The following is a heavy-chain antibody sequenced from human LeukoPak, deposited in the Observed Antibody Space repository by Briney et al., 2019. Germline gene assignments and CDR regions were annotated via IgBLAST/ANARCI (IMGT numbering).Heavy chain of an antibody. CDR3: ARDDCSGGTCSVAFDF. CDR1: GYTFKNYG. CDR2: ITPFNGNR. V-gene: IGHV1-18*01. D-gene: IGHD2-15*01. Sequence: ASVKVSCKASGYTFKNYGISWVRLAPGVGLEWLGWITPFNGNRIYAWKFQDRVTMDTDTSTNTADLELRGLTSDDTAIYYCARDDCSGGTCSVAFDFWGQGTHVTVSS. J-gene: IGHJ4*02.